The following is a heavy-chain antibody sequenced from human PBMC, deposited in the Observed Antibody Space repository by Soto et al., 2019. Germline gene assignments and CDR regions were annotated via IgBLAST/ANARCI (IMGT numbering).Heavy chain of an antibody. CDR2: ISGSGGST. CDR3: AKDFRARIWGSYRYNVNAFDI. Sequence: PGGSLRLSCAASGFTFSSYAMSWVRQAPGKGLEWVSAISGSGGSTYYADSVKGRFTISRDNSKNTLYLQMNSLRAEDTAVYYWAKDFRARIWGSYRYNVNAFDIWGQGTMVTVSS. D-gene: IGHD3-16*02. CDR1: GFTFSSYA. V-gene: IGHV3-23*01. J-gene: IGHJ3*02.